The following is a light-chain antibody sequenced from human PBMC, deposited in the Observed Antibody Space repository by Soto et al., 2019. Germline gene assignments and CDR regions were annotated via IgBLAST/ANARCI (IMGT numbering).Light chain of an antibody. CDR2: SNN. V-gene: IGLV1-44*01. J-gene: IGLJ1*01. CDR3: AAWDDSLNGFYV. CDR1: SSNIGSNT. Sequence: QSVRTQPPSASGTPGQRFTISCSGSSSNIGSNTVNWYQQLPGTAPKLLIYSNNQRPSGVPDRFSGSKSGTSASLAISGLQSEDEADYYCAAWDDSLNGFYVFGTGTKVTVL.